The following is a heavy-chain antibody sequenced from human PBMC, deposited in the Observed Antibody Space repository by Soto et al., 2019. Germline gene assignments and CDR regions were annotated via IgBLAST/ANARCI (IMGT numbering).Heavy chain of an antibody. D-gene: IGHD1-26*01. CDR3: AREVPVEGATTLLIGMDV. Sequence: QVQLVQSGAEVKKPGSSVKVSCKASGGTFSSYAISWVRQAPGQGLEWMGGIIPIFGTANYAQKFQGRVTITADESTSTAYMELSSLRSEDTAVYYCAREVPVEGATTLLIGMDVWGQGTTVTVSS. V-gene: IGHV1-69*12. CDR2: IIPIFGTA. CDR1: GGTFSSYA. J-gene: IGHJ6*02.